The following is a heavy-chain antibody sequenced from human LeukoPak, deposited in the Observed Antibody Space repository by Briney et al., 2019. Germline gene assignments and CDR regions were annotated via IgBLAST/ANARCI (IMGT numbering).Heavy chain of an antibody. V-gene: IGHV1-8*01. J-gene: IGHJ4*02. CDR3: GIVRPIVGATLFDY. CDR1: GYTFTRYD. Sequence: EASVKVSCKASGYTFTRYDINWVRQATGQGLEWMGWMNPNSGNTGYAQKFQGRVTMNRNTSIRTAYMELSSLRSEATPVYYFGIVRPIVGATLFDYWGQGTLVTVSS. CDR2: MNPNSGNT. D-gene: IGHD1-26*01.